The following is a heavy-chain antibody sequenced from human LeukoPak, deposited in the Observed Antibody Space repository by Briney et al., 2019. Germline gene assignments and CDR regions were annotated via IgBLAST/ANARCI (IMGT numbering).Heavy chain of an antibody. Sequence: SETLSLTCTVSGYSISSGYYWGWIRQPPGKGLEWIGSIYHSGSTYYNPSLKSRVTISVDTSKNQFSLKLSSVTAADTAVYYCARRKIGFLEWVGLDMDVWGKGTTVTVSS. CDR1: GYSISSGYY. J-gene: IGHJ6*03. CDR3: ARRKIGFLEWVGLDMDV. D-gene: IGHD3-3*01. V-gene: IGHV4-38-2*02. CDR2: IYHSGST.